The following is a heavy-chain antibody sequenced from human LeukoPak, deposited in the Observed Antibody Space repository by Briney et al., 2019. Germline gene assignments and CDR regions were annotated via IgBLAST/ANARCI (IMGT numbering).Heavy chain of an antibody. Sequence: IPSETLSLTCTVSGGSISSSSYYWGWIRQPPGKGLEWIGTIYYSGSTYYNPSLKSRVTISVDTSKNQFSLKLSSVTAADTAVYYCVSGGRERYSYGARRGYGMDVWGQGTTVTVSS. CDR1: GGSISSSSYY. J-gene: IGHJ6*02. CDR2: IYYSGST. CDR3: VSGGRERYSYGARRGYGMDV. D-gene: IGHD5-18*01. V-gene: IGHV4-39*01.